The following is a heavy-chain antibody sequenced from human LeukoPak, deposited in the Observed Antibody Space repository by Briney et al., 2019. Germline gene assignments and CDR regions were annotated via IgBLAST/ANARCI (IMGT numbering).Heavy chain of an antibody. D-gene: IGHD3-16*01. CDR2: ISGSGGST. CDR3: AKHPSLYDYDILDY. V-gene: IGHV3-23*01. Sequence: GGSLRLSCGASSFTFSSYVMSWVRQAPGKGLEWVSAISGSGGSTYYADSVKGRFTISRDNSKNTLYLQMNSLRAEDTAVYYCAKHPSLYDYDILDYWGQGTLVTVSS. J-gene: IGHJ4*02. CDR1: SFTFSSYV.